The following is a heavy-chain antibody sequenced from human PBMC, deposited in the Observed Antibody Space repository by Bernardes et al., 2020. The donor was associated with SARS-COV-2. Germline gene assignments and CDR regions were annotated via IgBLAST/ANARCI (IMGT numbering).Heavy chain of an antibody. Sequence: ASVKVSCKVSGYTLTELSMHWVRQAPGKGLEWMGGFDPEDGETIYAQKFQGRVTMTEDTSTDTAYMELSSLRAEDTAVYYCAKEAYSGYLETYYFYYGMDVWGQGTTVTVSS. CDR3: AKEAYSGYLETYYFYYGMDV. J-gene: IGHJ6*02. CDR1: GYTLTELS. D-gene: IGHD5-12*01. CDR2: FDPEDGET. V-gene: IGHV1-24*01.